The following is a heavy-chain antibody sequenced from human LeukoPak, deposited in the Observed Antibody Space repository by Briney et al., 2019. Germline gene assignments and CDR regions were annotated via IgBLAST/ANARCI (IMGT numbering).Heavy chain of an antibody. V-gene: IGHV3-9*01. D-gene: IGHD6-13*01. CDR2: ISWNSGSI. CDR3: AKADLPAAAPRFDY. CDR1: GFTFDDYA. J-gene: IGHJ4*02. Sequence: SLRLSCAASGFTFDDYAMHWVRRAPGKGLEWVSGISWNSGSIGYADSVKGRFTISRDNAKNSLYLQMNSLRAEDTALYYCAKADLPAAAPRFDYWGQGTLVTVSS.